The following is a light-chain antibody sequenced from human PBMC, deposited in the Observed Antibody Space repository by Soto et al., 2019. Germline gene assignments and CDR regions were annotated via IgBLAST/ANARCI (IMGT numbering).Light chain of an antibody. CDR1: SSSVGGYNY. V-gene: IGLV2-14*01. CDR2: DVS. Sequence: QSALTQPASVSGSPGQSITISCTGTSSSVGGYNYVSWYQQHPGKAPKLMIYDVSNRPSGVSNRFSGSKSGNTASLTISGRQAEDEAEYYCSSYTSSSTLVFGTGTKVTVL. CDR3: SSYTSSSTLV. J-gene: IGLJ1*01.